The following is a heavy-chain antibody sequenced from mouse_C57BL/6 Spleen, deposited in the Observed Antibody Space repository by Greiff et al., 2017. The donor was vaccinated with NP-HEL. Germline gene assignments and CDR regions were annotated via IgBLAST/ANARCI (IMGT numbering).Heavy chain of an antibody. CDR3: ARNKATGYVDY. J-gene: IGHJ2*01. Sequence: QVQLQQSGPGLVQPSQSLSITCTVSGFSLTSYGVHWVRQSPGKGLEWLGVLWSGGSTDYNAAFISRLSISKDNSKSQVFFKMNSLQADDTAIYYCARNKATGYVDYWGQGTTLTVSS. V-gene: IGHV2-2*01. CDR1: GFSLTSYG. CDR2: LWSGGST. D-gene: IGHD4-1*02.